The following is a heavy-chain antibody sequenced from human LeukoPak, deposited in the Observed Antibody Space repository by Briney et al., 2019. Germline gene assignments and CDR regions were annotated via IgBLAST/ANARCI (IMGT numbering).Heavy chain of an antibody. D-gene: IGHD2-2*01. J-gene: IGHJ5*02. V-gene: IGHV1-69*13. Sequence: SVKVSCKASGYTFTGYHMHWVRQAPGQGLEWMGGIIPIFGTANYAQKFQGRVTITADESTSTAYMELSSLRSEDTAVYYCARDPDQDIVVVPAGAPGWFDPWGQGTLVTVSS. CDR2: IIPIFGTA. CDR3: ARDPDQDIVVVPAGAPGWFDP. CDR1: GYTFTGYH.